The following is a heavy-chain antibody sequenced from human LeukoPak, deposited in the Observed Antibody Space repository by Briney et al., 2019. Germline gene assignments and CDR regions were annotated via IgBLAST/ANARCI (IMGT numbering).Heavy chain of an antibody. V-gene: IGHV3-23*01. CDR3: AKWGDYDILTGYYVPDY. Sequence: GGSLTLSCVASGFTFTNYAMSWVRQPPGKGLEWVSAITGSDGTSHYADSVKGWLIISRANSKNTVYLQVNSLRAEDTAVYYYAKWGDYDILTGYYVPDYWGQGTLVTVSS. J-gene: IGHJ4*02. CDR2: ITGSDGTS. D-gene: IGHD3-9*01. CDR1: GFTFTNYA.